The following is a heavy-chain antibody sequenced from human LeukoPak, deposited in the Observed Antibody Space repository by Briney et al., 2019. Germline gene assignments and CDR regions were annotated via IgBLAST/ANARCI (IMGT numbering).Heavy chain of an antibody. D-gene: IGHD4-23*01. V-gene: IGHV4-59*01. CDR1: GGSISSYY. J-gene: IGHJ4*02. Sequence: PSETLSLTCTVSGGSISSYYWSWIRQPPGKGLEWIGYIYYSGSTNYNPSLKSRVTISVDTSKNQFSLKLSSVTAADTAVYYCARDNGGNLAFDYWGQGTLVTVSS. CDR2: IYYSGST. CDR3: ARDNGGNLAFDY.